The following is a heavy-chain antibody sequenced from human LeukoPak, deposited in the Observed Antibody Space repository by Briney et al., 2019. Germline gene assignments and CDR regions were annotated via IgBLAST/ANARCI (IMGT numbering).Heavy chain of an antibody. V-gene: IGHV4-30-2*01. J-gene: IGHJ4*02. CDR1: GGSISSGDYY. CDR3: ARTPVAAAGTPWYFDY. Sequence: SETLSLTCTVSGGSISSGDYYWSWIRQPPGKGLEWIGYIYHSGSTYYNPSPKSRVTISVDRSKNQFSLKLSSVTAADTAVYYCARTPVAAAGTPWYFDYWGQGTLVTVSS. D-gene: IGHD6-13*01. CDR2: IYHSGST.